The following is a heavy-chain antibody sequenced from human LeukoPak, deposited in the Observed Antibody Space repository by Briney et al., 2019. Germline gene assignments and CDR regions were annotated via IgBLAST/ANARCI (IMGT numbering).Heavy chain of an antibody. D-gene: IGHD3-3*01. CDR3: ARDRSGWYDS. CDR1: GFPFSSDA. V-gene: IGHV3-23*01. CDR2: ISGSTGST. Sequence: GGSLRLSCAGSGFPFSSDAMNWVRQAPGKGLEWVASISGSTGSTQYADSVKGRFTVSRDNSKNTLYLQMNSLRAEDTAVYYCARDRSGWYDSWGQGTLVTVSS. J-gene: IGHJ5*01.